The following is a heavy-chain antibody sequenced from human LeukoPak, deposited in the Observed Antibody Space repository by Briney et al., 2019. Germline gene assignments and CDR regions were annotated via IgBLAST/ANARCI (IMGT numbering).Heavy chain of an antibody. V-gene: IGHV3-49*04. Sequence: QPGRSLRLSCTASGFTFGDYAMSWVRQAPGKGLEWVTFIRSKIYGGTTEYAASVKGRFTISRDDSKSIAYLQMNSLKTEDTAVYYCTRAGGNYGYWGQGTLVTVSS. CDR3: TRAGGNYGY. CDR1: GFTFGDYA. CDR2: IRSKIYGGTT. J-gene: IGHJ4*02. D-gene: IGHD1-14*01.